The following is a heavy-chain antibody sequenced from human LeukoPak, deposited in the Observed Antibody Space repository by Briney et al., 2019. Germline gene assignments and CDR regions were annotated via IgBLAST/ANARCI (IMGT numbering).Heavy chain of an antibody. D-gene: IGHD3-10*01. CDR3: AREGYYGSGSPPSLYFDY. CDR2: ISGWSTTI. J-gene: IGHJ4*02. V-gene: IGHV3-48*01. CDR1: GFTLSGYD. Sequence: GGSLRLSCAASGFTLSGYDMSWVRLAPGKGLEWVSYISGWSTTIYYADSVKGRFTISRDNSRSTLYLQMNSLRPEDTAIYYCAREGYYGSGSPPSLYFDYWGQGTLVTVSS.